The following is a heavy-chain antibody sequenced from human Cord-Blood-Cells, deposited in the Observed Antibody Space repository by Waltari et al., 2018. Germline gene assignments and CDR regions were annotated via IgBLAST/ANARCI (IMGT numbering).Heavy chain of an antibody. CDR3: AREGIVATKDAFDI. D-gene: IGHD5-12*01. V-gene: IGHV3-33*01. J-gene: IGHJ3*02. Sequence: QVKLVESGGGVVQPGRSLRLSCAASGFTFSSYGMHWVRQAPGKGLEWVAVIWYDGSNKYYADSVKGRFTISRDNSKNTLYLQMNSLRAEDTAVYYCAREGIVATKDAFDIWGQGTMVTVSS. CDR2: IWYDGSNK. CDR1: GFTFSSYG.